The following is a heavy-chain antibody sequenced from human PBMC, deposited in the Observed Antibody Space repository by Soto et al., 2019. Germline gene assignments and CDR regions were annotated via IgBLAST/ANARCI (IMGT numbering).Heavy chain of an antibody. D-gene: IGHD3-16*02. Sequence: GGSLRLSCAASGFTFSSYAMSWVRQAPGKGLEWVSAISGSGGSTYYADSVKGRFTISRDNSKNTLYLQMNSLRAEDTAVYYCAKNLMITFGGVIAFDYWGQGTLVTVSS. J-gene: IGHJ4*02. CDR3: AKNLMITFGGVIAFDY. CDR2: ISGSGGST. V-gene: IGHV3-23*01. CDR1: GFTFSSYA.